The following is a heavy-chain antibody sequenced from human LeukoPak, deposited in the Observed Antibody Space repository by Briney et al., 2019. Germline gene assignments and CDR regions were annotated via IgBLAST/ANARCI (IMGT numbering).Heavy chain of an antibody. D-gene: IGHD1-26*01. CDR3: AREKTPGQRWELLRGFDY. CDR1: GFTFSSYS. V-gene: IGHV3-21*01. CDR2: ISSSSYI. J-gene: IGHJ4*02. Sequence: GGSLRLSCAASGFTFSSYSMNWVRQAPGKGLEWVSSISSSSYIYYADSVKGRFTISRDNAKNSLYLQMNSLRAEDTAVYYCAREKTPGQRWELLRGFDYWGQGTLVTVSS.